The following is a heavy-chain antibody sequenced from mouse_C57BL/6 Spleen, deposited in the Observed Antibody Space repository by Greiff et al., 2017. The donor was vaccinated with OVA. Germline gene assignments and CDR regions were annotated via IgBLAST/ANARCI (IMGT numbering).Heavy chain of an antibody. V-gene: IGHV1-80*01. Sequence: QVQLKQSGAELVKPGASVKISCKASGYAFSSYWMNWVKQRPGKGLEWIGQIYPGDGDTNYNGKFKGKATLTADNSSSTAYMQLSSLTSEDSAVYFGARSDYSNYADYFDYWGQGTTLTVSA. CDR2: IYPGDGDT. D-gene: IGHD2-5*01. J-gene: IGHJ2*01. CDR3: ARSDYSNYADYFDY. CDR1: GYAFSSYW.